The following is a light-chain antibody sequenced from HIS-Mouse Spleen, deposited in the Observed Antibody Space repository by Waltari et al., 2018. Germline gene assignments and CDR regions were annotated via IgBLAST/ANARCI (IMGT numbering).Light chain of an antibody. J-gene: IGKJ1*01. Sequence: DIQLTQSPSFLSASVGDRVTITCRASQGISSYLAWYQQKPGKATKLLIYAASTLQSGVPSMFSGSGSGTEFTLTISSLQPEDFATYYCQQLNSYPPTFGQGTKVEIK. CDR1: QGISSY. CDR3: QQLNSYPPT. CDR2: AAS. V-gene: IGKV1-9*01.